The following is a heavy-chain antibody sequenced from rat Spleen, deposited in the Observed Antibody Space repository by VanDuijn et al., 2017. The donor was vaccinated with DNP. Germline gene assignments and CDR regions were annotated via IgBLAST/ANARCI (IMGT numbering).Heavy chain of an antibody. J-gene: IGHJ2*01. Sequence: EVLLVESDGGLVQPGRSLKLSCAVSGFTFSDYYMAWVRQAPGKGLEWIGQINKDSSIINYIPSLKEKITISRDTAQNTLYLQMSKLISEDTAIYYCARGPNYGGYLDYFDYWGQGVMVTVSS. CDR1: GFTFSDYY. CDR2: INKDSSII. D-gene: IGHD1-11*01. CDR3: ARGPNYGGYLDYFDY. V-gene: IGHV4-2*01.